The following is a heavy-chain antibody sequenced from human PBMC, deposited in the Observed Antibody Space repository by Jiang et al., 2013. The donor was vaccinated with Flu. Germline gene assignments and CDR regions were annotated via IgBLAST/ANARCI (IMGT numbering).Heavy chain of an antibody. CDR1: GYTFTYRY. D-gene: IGHD3-22*01. CDR2: ITPFNGNT. V-gene: IGHV1-45*02. J-gene: IGHJ5*02. Sequence: SGAEVKKTGSSVKVSCKASGYTFTYRYLHWVRQAPGQALEWMGWITPFNGNTNYAQKFQDRVTITRDRSMSTAYMELSSLRSEDTAMYYCASSLLYDSSGYAYNWFDPWGQGTLVTVSS. CDR3: ASSLLYDSSGYAYNWFDP.